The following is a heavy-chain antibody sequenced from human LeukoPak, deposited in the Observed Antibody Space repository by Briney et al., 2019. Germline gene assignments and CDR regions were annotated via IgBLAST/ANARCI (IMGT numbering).Heavy chain of an antibody. CDR2: IIPIFGTA. CDR3: AREGGYNWNDVPFDY. V-gene: IGHV1-69*13. J-gene: IGHJ4*02. CDR1: GGTFSSYA. Sequence: VASVKVSCKASGGTFSSYAISWVRQAPGQGLEWMGGIIPIFGTANYAQKFQGRVTITADESTSTAYMELSSLRSEDTAVYYCAREGGYNWNDVPFDYWGQGTLVTVSS. D-gene: IGHD1-1*01.